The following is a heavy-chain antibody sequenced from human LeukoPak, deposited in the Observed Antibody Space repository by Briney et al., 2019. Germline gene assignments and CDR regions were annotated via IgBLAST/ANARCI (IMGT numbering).Heavy chain of an antibody. D-gene: IGHD7-27*01. CDR3: ARDPAWGAIDY. J-gene: IGHJ4*02. CDR1: GFSIRSSW. Sequence: GGSLRLSCAVSGFSIRSSWMSWVRQTQGKGLEWVADMNEDGSVTWYADSVKGRFTVSRDNARNSVDLQMSSLRVEDTAVYYCARDPAWGAIDYWGQGTLVTVSS. CDR2: MNEDGSVT. V-gene: IGHV3-7*01.